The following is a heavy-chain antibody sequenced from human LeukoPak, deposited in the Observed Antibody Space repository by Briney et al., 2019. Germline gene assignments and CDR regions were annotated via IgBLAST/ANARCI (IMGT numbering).Heavy chain of an antibody. V-gene: IGHV4-34*01. D-gene: IGHD2-15*01. J-gene: IGHJ6*04. CDR1: GGPFSGYY. CDR3: ARVVVVVADGMDV. Sequence: SETLSLTCAVYGGPFSGYYWSWIRQPPGKGLEWIGEINHSGSTNYNPSLKSRVTISVDTSKNQFSLKLSSVTAADTAVYYCARVVVVVADGMDVWGKGTTVTVSS. CDR2: INHSGST.